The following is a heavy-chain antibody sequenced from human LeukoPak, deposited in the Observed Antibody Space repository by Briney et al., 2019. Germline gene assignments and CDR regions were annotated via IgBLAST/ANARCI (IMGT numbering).Heavy chain of an antibody. Sequence: SETLSLTCTVSGGSISSYYWSWIRQPAGKGLEWIGRIYTSGSTNYNTSLKSRVTMSVDTSKNQFSLKLSSVTAADTAVYYCAREWGDFWSGYYGPRGWFDPWGQGTLVTVSS. J-gene: IGHJ5*02. V-gene: IGHV4-4*07. CDR2: IYTSGST. CDR1: GGSISSYY. D-gene: IGHD3-3*01. CDR3: AREWGDFWSGYYGPRGWFDP.